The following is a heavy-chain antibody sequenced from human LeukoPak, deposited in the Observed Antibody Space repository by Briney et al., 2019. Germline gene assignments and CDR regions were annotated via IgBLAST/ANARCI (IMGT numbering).Heavy chain of an antibody. CDR3: ARLEEAAAFGY. V-gene: IGHV4-59*08. CDR2: IYYSGST. J-gene: IGHJ4*02. CDR1: GGSIRSYY. Sequence: PSETLSLTCTVSGGSIRSYYWSWIRQPPGKGLEWIGYIYYSGSTNYNPSLKSRVTISVDTSKNQFSLKLSSVTAADTAVYYCARLEEAAAFGYWGQGTLVTVSS. D-gene: IGHD6-13*01.